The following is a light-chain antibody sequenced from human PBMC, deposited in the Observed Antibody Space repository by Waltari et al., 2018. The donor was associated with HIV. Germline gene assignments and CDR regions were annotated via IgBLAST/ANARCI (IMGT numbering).Light chain of an antibody. CDR2: GAS. V-gene: IGKV1-39*01. Sequence: TQSPSSLSASVGDRVTFTCRASQSIGDSLNWFQVKPNKAPKLLIYGASSLQTGVPTRFRGSRSGTDFTLIIVNLQPEDFATYYCQQTYNLPLTFGGGDQRG. CDR1: QSIGDS. CDR3: QQTYNLPLT. J-gene: IGKJ4*01.